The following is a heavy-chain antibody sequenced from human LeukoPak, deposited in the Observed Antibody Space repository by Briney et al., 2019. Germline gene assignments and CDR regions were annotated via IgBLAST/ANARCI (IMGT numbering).Heavy chain of an antibody. D-gene: IGHD3-10*01. CDR1: GGSISNYY. J-gene: IGHJ6*03. Sequence: SETLSLTCTVSGGSISNYYWSWIRQPAGKGLEWIGRIYTSGSTNYNPSLKSRVTMSVDTSKNQFSLKLSSVTAADTAVYYCAREEWVRGVLSYYYYMDVWGKGTTVTISS. CDR2: IYTSGST. CDR3: AREEWVRGVLSYYYYMDV. V-gene: IGHV4-4*07.